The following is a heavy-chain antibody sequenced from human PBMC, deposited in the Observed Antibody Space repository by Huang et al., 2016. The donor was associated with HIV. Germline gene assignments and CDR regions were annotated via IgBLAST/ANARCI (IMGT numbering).Heavy chain of an antibody. CDR2: INSKTDGGTT. J-gene: IGHJ4*02. D-gene: IGHD3-22*01. CDR1: GFTFSKAW. Sequence: EVQLVESGGGLVKPGGSLRLACAASGFTFSKAWMSWVRQAPGKGLEWVGLINSKTDGGTTDYTAHVKGRFTISRDESRNTLYLQMNSLKTEDTAVYYCTTHLDYYDSSGYYFGNYWGQGTLVTVSS. CDR3: TTHLDYYDSSGYYFGNY. V-gene: IGHV3-15*01.